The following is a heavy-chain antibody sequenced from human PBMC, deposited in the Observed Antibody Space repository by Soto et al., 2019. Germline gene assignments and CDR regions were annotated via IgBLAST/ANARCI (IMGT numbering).Heavy chain of an antibody. D-gene: IGHD2-21*02. CDR3: AKGRASDCPGCTQDY. V-gene: IGHV3-23*01. J-gene: IGHJ4*02. Sequence: GGSLRLSCAASGFTFSNYAMSWVRQAPGKGLEWVSAIVGGGDSTYYADSVKGRFTISRDNSKNTLHLQMNSLRAEDTAVYFCAKGRASDCPGCTQDYWGQGTLVTVSS. CDR1: GFTFSNYA. CDR2: IVGGGDST.